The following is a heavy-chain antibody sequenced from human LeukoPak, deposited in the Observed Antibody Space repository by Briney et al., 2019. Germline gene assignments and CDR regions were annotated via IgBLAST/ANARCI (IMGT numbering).Heavy chain of an antibody. V-gene: IGHV7-4-1*02. J-gene: IGHJ5*02. CDR3: ARWDSGTLKLLHSQEEFGSVWFDP. D-gene: IGHD1-26*01. CDR1: GYTFSNYA. Sequence: ASVKVSCKASGYTFSNYAMNWVRQAPGQGLEWMGWINTNTGNPTYAQGFTGRFVFSLDTSVSTAYLQISSLKAEDTAVYYCARWDSGTLKLLHSQEEFGSVWFDPWGQGTLVTVSS. CDR2: INTNTGNP.